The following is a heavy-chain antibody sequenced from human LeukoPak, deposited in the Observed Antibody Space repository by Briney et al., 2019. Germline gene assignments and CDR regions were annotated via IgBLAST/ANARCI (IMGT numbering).Heavy chain of an antibody. CDR2: MNPNNGDT. D-gene: IGHD6-19*01. CDR1: GYDFSRYD. J-gene: IGHJ4*02. Sequence: GASVKVSCKASGYDFSRYDINWVRLAPGQGLEWMGWMNPNNGDTDYAQNFQGRVTMTRDTSTSTAYMELSSLRSEDTALYYCARGRIRYDDYSSGWFVFFEFWGQGSLVTVSS. V-gene: IGHV1-8*01. CDR3: ARGRIRYDDYSSGWFVFFEF.